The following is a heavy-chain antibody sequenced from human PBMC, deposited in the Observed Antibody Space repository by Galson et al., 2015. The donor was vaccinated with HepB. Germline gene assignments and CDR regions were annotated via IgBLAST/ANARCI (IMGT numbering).Heavy chain of an antibody. J-gene: IGHJ3*02. D-gene: IGHD2-2*01. CDR1: GFTFSNYG. CDR2: IWYDGTNK. CDR3: ARESLTDIVVPMTGAFDI. V-gene: IGHV3-33*01. Sequence: SLRLSCAASGFTFSNYGMHWVRQAPGKGLEWVAIIWYDGTNKYYADSVKGRFTISRDNFKNTLSLQMNSLRAEDTAVYYCARESLTDIVVPMTGAFDIWGQGTMVTVSS.